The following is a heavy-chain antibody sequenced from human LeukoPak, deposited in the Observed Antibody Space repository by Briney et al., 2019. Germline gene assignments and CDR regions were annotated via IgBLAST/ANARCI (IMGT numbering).Heavy chain of an antibody. V-gene: IGHV3-74*01. CDR1: GSTISGNY. J-gene: IGHJ4*02. CDR2: INSDGTST. CDR3: AKDMSDYYDSSGYSQDPRGLDY. Sequence: PGGSLRLSCAVSGSTISGNYMHWIRQAPGKGLLWVSRINSDGTSTTYADSVKGRFTISRDSAKNMLYLQMNSLRAEDTALYYCAKDMSDYYDSSGYSQDPRGLDYWGQGTLVTVSS. D-gene: IGHD3-22*01.